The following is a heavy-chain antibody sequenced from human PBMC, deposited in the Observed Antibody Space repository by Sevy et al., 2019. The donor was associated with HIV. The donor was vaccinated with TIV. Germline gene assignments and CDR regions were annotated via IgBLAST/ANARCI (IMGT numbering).Heavy chain of an antibody. V-gene: IGHV1-2*02. Sequence: ASVKVSCKASGYIFTDYYIHWVRQAPGQGLEWMAWINSDSGVTNYAQRFQGEVTVTRDTSLSTAYLELSRLKSNDTAIYYCAREDITMVRGVIITGFDYWGQGTLVTVSS. D-gene: IGHD3-10*01. CDR2: INSDSGVT. J-gene: IGHJ4*02. CDR3: AREDITMVRGVIITGFDY. CDR1: GYIFTDYY.